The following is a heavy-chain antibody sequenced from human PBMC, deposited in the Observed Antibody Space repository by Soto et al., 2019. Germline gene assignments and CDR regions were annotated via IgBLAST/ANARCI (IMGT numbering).Heavy chain of an antibody. CDR1: GGTFSNYA. CDR3: ASSITIFGVVISNYGMDV. CDR2: IIPIFGTA. J-gene: IGHJ6*02. V-gene: IGHV1-69*13. Sequence: SVKVSCKASGGTFSNYAITWVRQAPGQGLEWMGGIIPIFGTANYAQKFQGRVTITADESTSTAYMELSSLRSEDTAVYYCASSITIFGVVISNYGMDVWGQGTTVTVSS. D-gene: IGHD3-3*01.